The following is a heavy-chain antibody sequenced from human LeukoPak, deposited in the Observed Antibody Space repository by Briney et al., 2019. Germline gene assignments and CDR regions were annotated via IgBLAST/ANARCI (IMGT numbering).Heavy chain of an antibody. CDR1: GGSIISSNW. Sequence: SGTLSLTCAVSGGSIISSNWWSWVRQPPGKGLEWIGKIFHSGSTNYNPSLKSRVTISVDKSKNQFSLKLSSVAAADTAVYYCAIVLSGSNFDYWGQGTLVTVSS. CDR2: IFHSGST. V-gene: IGHV4-4*02. D-gene: IGHD3-22*01. J-gene: IGHJ4*02. CDR3: AIVLSGSNFDY.